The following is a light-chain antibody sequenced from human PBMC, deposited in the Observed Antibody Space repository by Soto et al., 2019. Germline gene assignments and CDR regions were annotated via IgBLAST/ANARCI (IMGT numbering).Light chain of an antibody. J-gene: IGKJ3*01. V-gene: IGKV1-5*01. Sequence: ADIFTIPCRASQSISSWLAWYQQKPGKAPKFLIYDASNLEGGVPSRFSGSGSGTEFTLTISSLQPDDFATYYCQQYSSYWTFGPGTKVDI. CDR3: QQYSSYWT. CDR2: DAS. CDR1: QSISSW.